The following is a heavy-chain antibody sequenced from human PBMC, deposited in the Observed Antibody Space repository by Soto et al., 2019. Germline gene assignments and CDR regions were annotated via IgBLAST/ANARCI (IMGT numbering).Heavy chain of an antibody. CDR3: ARVEYSGYDVDY. V-gene: IGHV3-74*01. CDR1: GFTFSSYW. CDR2: INSDGSST. D-gene: IGHD5-12*01. J-gene: IGHJ4*02. Sequence: GGSLRLSFAASGFTFSSYWMHWVRQAPGKGLVWVSRINSDGSSTSYADSVKGRFTISRDNAKNTLYLQMNSLRAEDTAVYYCARVEYSGYDVDYWGQGTLVTVSS.